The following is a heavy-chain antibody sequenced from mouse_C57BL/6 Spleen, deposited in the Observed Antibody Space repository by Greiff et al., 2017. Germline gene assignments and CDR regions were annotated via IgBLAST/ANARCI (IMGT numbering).Heavy chain of an antibody. D-gene: IGHD1-1*01. J-gene: IGHJ1*03. Sequence: VQLQQPGTELVKPGASVKLSCKASGYTFTSYWMHWVKQRPGQGLEWIGNINPSNGGTNYNEKFKSKATLTVDKSSSTAYMQLSSLTSEDSAFYYCALTTGVYYWYFDVWGTGTTVTVSS. V-gene: IGHV1-53*01. CDR2: INPSNGGT. CDR3: ALTTGVYYWYFDV. CDR1: GYTFTSYW.